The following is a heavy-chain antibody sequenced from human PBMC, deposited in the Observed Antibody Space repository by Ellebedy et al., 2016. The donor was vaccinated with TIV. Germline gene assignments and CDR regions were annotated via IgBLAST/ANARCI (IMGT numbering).Heavy chain of an antibody. D-gene: IGHD5-18*01. V-gene: IGHV3-30*01. CDR2: ISYDGSNK. CDR1: GFTFSSYA. J-gene: IGHJ4*02. Sequence: GESLKISCAASGFTFSSYAMHWVRQAPGKGLEWVAVISYDGSNKYYADSVKGRFTISRDNSKNTLYLQMNSLRAEDTAVYYCARDTAMVRLKFGFDYWGQGTLVTVSS. CDR3: ARDTAMVRLKFGFDY.